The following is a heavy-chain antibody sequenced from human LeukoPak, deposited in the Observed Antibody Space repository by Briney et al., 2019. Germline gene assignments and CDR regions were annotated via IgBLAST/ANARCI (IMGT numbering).Heavy chain of an antibody. V-gene: IGHV1-2*02. Sequence: APVKVSCKASGYTFTGYYMHWVRQAPGQGLEWRGWINPNSGGTNYAQKFQGRVTMTRDTSISTAYMELSRLRSDDTAVYHCARDGTGDSSGYYPYWGQGTLVTVSS. D-gene: IGHD3-22*01. J-gene: IGHJ4*02. CDR2: INPNSGGT. CDR1: GYTFTGYY. CDR3: ARDGTGDSSGYYPY.